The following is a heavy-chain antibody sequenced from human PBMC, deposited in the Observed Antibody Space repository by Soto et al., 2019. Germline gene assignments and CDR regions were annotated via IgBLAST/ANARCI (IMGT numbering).Heavy chain of an antibody. D-gene: IGHD6-13*01. J-gene: IGHJ6*02. CDR1: GGSFSGYY. Sequence: SETLSLTCAVYGGSFSGYYWSWIRQPPGKGLEWIGETSHSGSTNYNPSLKSRVTISVDTSKNQFSLKLSSVTAADTAVYYCARPRARGYSSSNYYGMDVWGQGTTVTVSS. V-gene: IGHV4-34*01. CDR2: TSHSGST. CDR3: ARPRARGYSSSNYYGMDV.